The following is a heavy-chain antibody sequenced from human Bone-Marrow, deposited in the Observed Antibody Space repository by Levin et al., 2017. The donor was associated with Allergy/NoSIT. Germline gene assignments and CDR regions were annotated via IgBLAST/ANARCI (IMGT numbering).Heavy chain of an antibody. CDR2: IYYSGST. D-gene: IGHD3-9*01. CDR1: GGSISSYY. J-gene: IGHJ3*02. Sequence: PSETLSLTCTVSGGSISSYYWSWIRQPPGKGLEWIGYIYYSGSTNYNPSLKSRVTISVDTSKNQFSLKLSSVTAADTAVYYCARETSGAYDILTGYDPGRAFDSWGQGTMVTVSS. V-gene: IGHV4-59*01. CDR3: ARETSGAYDILTGYDPGRAFDS.